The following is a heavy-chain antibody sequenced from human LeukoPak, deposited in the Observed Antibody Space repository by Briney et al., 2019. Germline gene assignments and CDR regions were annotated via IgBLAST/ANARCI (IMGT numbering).Heavy chain of an antibody. D-gene: IGHD3-22*01. CDR1: GYTFTGYY. J-gene: IGHJ3*02. CDR3: ARDLDYYDSSGYRASSAFDI. CDR2: INPNSGGT. V-gene: IGHV1-2*02. Sequence: ASVKVSCKASGYTFTGYYMHWVRQAPGQGLEWMGWINPNSGGTNYAQKFLGRVTMTRDTSISTAYMELSRLRSDDTAVYYCARDLDYYDSSGYRASSAFDIWGQGTMVTVSS.